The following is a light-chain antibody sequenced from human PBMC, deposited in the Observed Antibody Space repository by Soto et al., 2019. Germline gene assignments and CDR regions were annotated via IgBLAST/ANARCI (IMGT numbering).Light chain of an antibody. CDR3: QQYGSAPFT. Sequence: GLTQSSCPLSLSPGERATLSCGASQSFASSHLAWYRQKNGQTPRLLIYDASSRATGIPDGISGSWYGTDFKLTISRLETEDFAVYYCQQYGSAPFTFGPGTKVDIK. CDR1: QSFASSH. CDR2: DAS. V-gene: IGKV3-20*01. J-gene: IGKJ3*01.